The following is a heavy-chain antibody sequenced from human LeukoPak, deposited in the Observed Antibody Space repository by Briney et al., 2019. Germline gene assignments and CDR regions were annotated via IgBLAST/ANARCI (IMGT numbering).Heavy chain of an antibody. CDR1: GFTFSTYA. J-gene: IGHJ4*02. CDR3: AKASWVSNVDAVL. Sequence: PGGSLTLSCVASGFTFSTYAMSWLREAPARGLEWVSSLRGNGDTFYAESVKGRFTLSRDESRNMVFLHLNKLRVEDTAIYYCAKASWVSNVDAVLWGQGTVVTVSS. CDR2: LRGNGDT. V-gene: IGHV3-23*01. D-gene: IGHD1-1*01.